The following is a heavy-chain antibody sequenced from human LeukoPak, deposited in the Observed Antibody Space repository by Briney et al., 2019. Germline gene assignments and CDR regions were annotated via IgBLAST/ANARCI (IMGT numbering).Heavy chain of an antibody. D-gene: IGHD1-26*01. V-gene: IGHV3-15*01. J-gene: IGHJ4*02. CDR1: GFTFTKAW. CDR2: IKSRTDNATT. CDR3: TTLGDNYSGIVGEDY. Sequence: GGSLRLSCAASGFTFTKAWMNWVRQGPGKGLEWVGRIKSRTDNATTDYAAPVKGRFTISRDDSKNTLYLQMNSLKTEDTAVYYCTTLGDNYSGIVGEDYWGQGTLVTVSS.